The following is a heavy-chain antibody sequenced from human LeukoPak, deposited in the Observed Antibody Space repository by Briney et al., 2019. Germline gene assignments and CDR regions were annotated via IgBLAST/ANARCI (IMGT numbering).Heavy chain of an antibody. D-gene: IGHD3-16*01. CDR1: GGSFSGYY. CDR2: IYYSGST. J-gene: IGHJ4*02. V-gene: IGHV4-59*08. Sequence: SETLSLTCAVYGGSFSGYYWSWIRQPPGKGLEWIGYIYYSGSTNYNPSLKSRVTISVDTSKNQFSLKLSSVTAADTAVYYCARRWGDYFDYWGQGTLVTVSS. CDR3: ARRWGDYFDY.